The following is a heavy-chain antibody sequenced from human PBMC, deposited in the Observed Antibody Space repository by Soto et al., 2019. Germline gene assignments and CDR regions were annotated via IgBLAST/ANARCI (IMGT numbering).Heavy chain of an antibody. CDR2: ISYDGSNK. V-gene: IGHV3-30-3*01. CDR3: VSVVVVTYAFDI. J-gene: IGHJ3*02. Sequence: PGGSLRLSCAASGFTSSSYAMHWVRQAPGKGLEWVAVISYDGSNKYYADSVKGRFTISRDNSKNTLYLQMNSLRAEDTAVYYCVSVVVVTYAFDIWGQGTMVTVSS. D-gene: IGHD2-21*02. CDR1: GFTSSSYA.